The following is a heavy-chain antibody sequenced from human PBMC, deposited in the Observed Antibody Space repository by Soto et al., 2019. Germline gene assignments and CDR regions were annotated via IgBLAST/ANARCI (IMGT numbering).Heavy chain of an antibody. D-gene: IGHD2-2*03. J-gene: IGHJ6*02. CDR3: ARLGPYDGYWTPQVYGMDV. Sequence: PGGSLRLSCAASGFTFSSYGMHWVRQAPGKGLEWVAVIWYDGSNKYYADSVKGRFTISRDNSKNTLYLQMNSLRAEDTAVYYCARLGPYDGYWTPQVYGMDVWGQGTTVTVSS. CDR2: IWYDGSNK. CDR1: GFTFSSYG. V-gene: IGHV3-33*01.